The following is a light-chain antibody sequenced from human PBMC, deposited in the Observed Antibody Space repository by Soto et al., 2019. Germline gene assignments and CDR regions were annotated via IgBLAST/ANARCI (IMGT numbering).Light chain of an antibody. V-gene: IGLV1-47*01. CDR2: RNN. CDR1: SSNIGSNY. Sequence: VLTQPPSASGTPGQRVTISCSGSSSNIGSNYVYWYQQLPGTAPKLLIYRNNQRPSGVPDRFSDSKSGTSASLAISGLRSEDEADYYCAAWDDSLSGYVFGTGTKLTVL. CDR3: AAWDDSLSGYV. J-gene: IGLJ1*01.